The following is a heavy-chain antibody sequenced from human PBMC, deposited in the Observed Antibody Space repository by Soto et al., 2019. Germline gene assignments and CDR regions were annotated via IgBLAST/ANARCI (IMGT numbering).Heavy chain of an antibody. Sequence: EVQLVESGGGLVQPGRSLRLSCTASGFTFGDYAMSWFRQAPGKGLEWVGFIRSEAYGGTTEYAASVKGRFTISRDDSKSIAYLQMNSLKTEDTVVYYCTPSYGDYPFDYWGQGTLVTVSS. V-gene: IGHV3-49*03. CDR1: GFTFGDYA. CDR3: TPSYGDYPFDY. D-gene: IGHD4-17*01. J-gene: IGHJ4*02. CDR2: IRSEAYGGTT.